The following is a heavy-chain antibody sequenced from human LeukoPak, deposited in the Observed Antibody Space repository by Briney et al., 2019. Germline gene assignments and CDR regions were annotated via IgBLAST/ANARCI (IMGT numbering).Heavy chain of an antibody. V-gene: IGHV4-39*01. CDR1: GGSISSSSYY. Sequence: PSETLSLTCTVSGGSISSSSYYWGWISQPPGKGLEWIGSIYYSGSTYYNPSLKSRVTISVDTSKNQFSLKLSSVTAADTAVYYCASYHPTTYYYGMDVWGQGTTVTVSS. CDR2: IYYSGST. CDR3: ASYHPTTYYYGMDV. J-gene: IGHJ6*02. D-gene: IGHD1-1*01.